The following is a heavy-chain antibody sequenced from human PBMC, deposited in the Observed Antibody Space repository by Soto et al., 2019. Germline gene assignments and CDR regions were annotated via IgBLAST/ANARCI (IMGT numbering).Heavy chain of an antibody. CDR2: ISAYNGNT. CDR3: ARGWIQLWFDYYYGMDV. CDR1: GYTFTSYG. Sequence: ASVKVSCKASGYTFTSYGISWVRQAPGQGLEWMGWISAYNGNTNYAQKLQGRVTMTTDTSTSTADMELRSLRSDDTAVYYCARGWIQLWFDYYYGMDVWGQGTTVTVSS. D-gene: IGHD5-18*01. J-gene: IGHJ6*02. V-gene: IGHV1-18*04.